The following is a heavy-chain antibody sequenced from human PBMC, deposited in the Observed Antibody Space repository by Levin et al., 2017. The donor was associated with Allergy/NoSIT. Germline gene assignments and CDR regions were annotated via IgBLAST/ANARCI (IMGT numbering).Heavy chain of an antibody. D-gene: IGHD2-2*01. CDR2: ISSSSSYI. CDR1: GFTFSSYS. J-gene: IGHJ6*02. CDR3: ARDLIVVVPAAMSYYYYGMDV. V-gene: IGHV3-21*01. Sequence: GESLKISCAASGFTFSSYSMNWVRQAPGKGLEWVSSISSSSSYIYYADSVKGRFTISRDNAKNSLYLQMNSLRAEDTAVYYCARDLIVVVPAAMSYYYYGMDVWGQGTTVTVSS.